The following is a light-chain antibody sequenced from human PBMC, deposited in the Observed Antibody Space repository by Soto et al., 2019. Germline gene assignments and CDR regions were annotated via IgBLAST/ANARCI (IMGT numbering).Light chain of an antibody. CDR3: QQYGSSPYT. J-gene: IGKJ2*01. CDR1: QSVTSN. V-gene: IGKV3-15*01. CDR2: DAS. Sequence: ETVMTQSLVTLSVSPGERATLSCRASQSVTSNLAWYQQQPGQAPRLLIYDASTRATGVPARFSGSGSGTEFTLSISSLQSEDSAVYYCQQYGSSPYTFGQGTKLEIK.